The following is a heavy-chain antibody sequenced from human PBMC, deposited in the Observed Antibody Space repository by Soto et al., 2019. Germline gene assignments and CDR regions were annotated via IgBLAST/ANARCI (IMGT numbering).Heavy chain of an antibody. CDR3: AREDSSPFYYGVDV. V-gene: IGHV1-69*01. D-gene: IGHD2-2*01. Sequence: QVQLVQSGAEVKKPGSSVKVSCKASGGSFGTYAVSWVRQAPGQGLEWMGAIIPNFGSTNYAQKCQGRLTITADESTSTAYMELSSLKSEDTAVYYCAREDSSPFYYGVDVWGQGTTVTVSS. CDR2: IIPNFGST. CDR1: GGSFGTYA. J-gene: IGHJ6*02.